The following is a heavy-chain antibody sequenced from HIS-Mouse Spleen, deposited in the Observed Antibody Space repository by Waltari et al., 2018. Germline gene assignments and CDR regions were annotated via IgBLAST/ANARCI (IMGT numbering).Heavy chain of an antibody. Sequence: QVQLVESGGGVVQPVRSLRLACAAAGAPFSSYGMHWVRPVPGKGLEWVAVISYDGSNKYYADSVKGRFTISRDNSKNTLYLQMNSLRAEDTAVYYCAKDKHHAFDYWGQGTLVTVSS. CDR1: GAPFSSYG. CDR2: ISYDGSNK. V-gene: IGHV3-30*18. J-gene: IGHJ4*02. CDR3: AKDKHHAFDY.